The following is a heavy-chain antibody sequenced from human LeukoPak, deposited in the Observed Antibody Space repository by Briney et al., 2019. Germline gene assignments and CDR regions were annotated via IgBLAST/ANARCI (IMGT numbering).Heavy chain of an antibody. Sequence: ASVKVSCKASGYTFTSYDINWVQRATGQGLEWMEWMNPNSGNTGYAQKFQGRVTMTRNTSISTAYMELSSLRSEDTAVYYCARGLAYYGSGSSFVVWGQGTTVTVSS. D-gene: IGHD3-10*01. V-gene: IGHV1-8*01. CDR1: GYTFTSYD. CDR3: ARGLAYYGSGSSFVV. J-gene: IGHJ6*02. CDR2: MNPNSGNT.